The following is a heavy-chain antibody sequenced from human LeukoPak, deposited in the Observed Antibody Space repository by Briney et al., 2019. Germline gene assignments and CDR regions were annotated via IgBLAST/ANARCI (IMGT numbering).Heavy chain of an antibody. CDR1: GYTFTSYG. CDR2: ISAHNGNT. D-gene: IGHD2-15*01. J-gene: IGHJ5*02. V-gene: IGHV1-18*01. Sequence: ASVKVSCKASGYTFTSYGISWVRQAPGQGLEWMGWISAHNGNTNYAQKLQGRVTMTTDTSTSTAYMELRSLRSDDTAVYYCARDIVVVVAATFGIRFDPWGQGTLVTVSS. CDR3: ARDIVVVVAATFGIRFDP.